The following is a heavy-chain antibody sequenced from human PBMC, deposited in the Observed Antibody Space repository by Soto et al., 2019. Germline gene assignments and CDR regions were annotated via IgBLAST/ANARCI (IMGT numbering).Heavy chain of an antibody. CDR3: AREPRYCSGGSCSITGDAFDI. CDR1: GLIVSSTY. Sequence: EVQLVESGGGLVQPGGSLRLSCAASGLIVSSTYMSWVRQAPGKGLEWVSVISNGGDTHYADSVKGRFSLSRDISNNTLHLQRSSLRVEDTAVYYCAREPRYCSGGSCSITGDAFDIWGQGTMVTVSS. V-gene: IGHV3-66*01. J-gene: IGHJ3*02. D-gene: IGHD2-15*01. CDR2: ISNGGDT.